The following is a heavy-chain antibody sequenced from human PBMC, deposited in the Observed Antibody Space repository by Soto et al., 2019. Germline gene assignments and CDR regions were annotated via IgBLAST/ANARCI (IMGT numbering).Heavy chain of an antibody. Sequence: QVQLVESGGGVVQPGRSLTLSCTATGFTFKNFGMNWVRQAPGKGLQWVSLIWYDGSQEYYADSVKGRFTISRDNSKNTLYLQMYSLRDEDTAVYYCEVANYDSSGFYGNYWGHGTLVTVSS. CDR3: EVANYDSSGFYGNY. CDR1: GFTFKNFG. V-gene: IGHV3-33*01. CDR2: IWYDGSQE. D-gene: IGHD3-22*01. J-gene: IGHJ4*01.